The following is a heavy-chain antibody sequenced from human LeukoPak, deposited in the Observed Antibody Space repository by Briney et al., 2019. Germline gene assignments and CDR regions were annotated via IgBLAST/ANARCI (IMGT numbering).Heavy chain of an antibody. D-gene: IGHD2/OR15-2a*01. CDR3: AGHHPRNTVDF. V-gene: IGHV4-59*08. CDR1: GGSISSYY. Sequence: PSETLSLTCTVSGGSISSYYWSWIRQPPGKGLEWVAYISDIGSINYNPSLKSRVTISLDTSKNQFSLKLSSVTAADTAVYYCAGHHPRNTVDFWGQGTLVTVSS. CDR2: ISDIGSI. J-gene: IGHJ4*02.